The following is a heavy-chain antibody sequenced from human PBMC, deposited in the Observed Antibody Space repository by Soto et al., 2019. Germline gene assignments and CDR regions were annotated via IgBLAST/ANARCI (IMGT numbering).Heavy chain of an antibody. Sequence: SVKVSCKASGYTFTSYGISWVRQAPGQGLEWMGWIIPIFGTANYAQKFQGRVTITADESTSATYMELSSLRSEDTAVYYCASELELRTFDIWGQGTMVTVSS. CDR1: GYTFTSYG. D-gene: IGHD1-7*01. CDR2: IIPIFGTA. J-gene: IGHJ3*02. V-gene: IGHV1-69*13. CDR3: ASELELRTFDI.